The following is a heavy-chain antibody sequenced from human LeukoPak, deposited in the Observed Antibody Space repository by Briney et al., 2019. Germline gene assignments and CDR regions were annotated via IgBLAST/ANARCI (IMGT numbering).Heavy chain of an antibody. Sequence: ASVKVSCKASGYTFTGYYMHWVRQAPGQGLEWMGWINPNSGGTNYAQKFQGRVTMTRDTSISTAYMELSRLRSDDTAVYYCASARAYCGGDGYSYDAFDIWGQGTMVTVSS. CDR3: ASARAYCGGDGYSYDAFDI. D-gene: IGHD2-21*02. CDR1: GYTFTGYY. V-gene: IGHV1-2*02. CDR2: INPNSGGT. J-gene: IGHJ3*02.